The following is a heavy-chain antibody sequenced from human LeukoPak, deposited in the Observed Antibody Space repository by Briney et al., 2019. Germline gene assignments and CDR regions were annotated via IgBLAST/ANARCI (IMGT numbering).Heavy chain of an antibody. D-gene: IGHD1-26*01. J-gene: IGHJ4*02. Sequence: SETLSLTCAVYGGSFSGYYWSWIRQPPGKGLEWIEEINHSGSTNYNPSLKSRVTISVDTSKNQFSLKLSSVTAADTAVYYCARETRVGASFDYWGQGTLVTVSS. V-gene: IGHV4-34*01. CDR3: ARETRVGASFDY. CDR1: GGSFSGYY. CDR2: INHSGST.